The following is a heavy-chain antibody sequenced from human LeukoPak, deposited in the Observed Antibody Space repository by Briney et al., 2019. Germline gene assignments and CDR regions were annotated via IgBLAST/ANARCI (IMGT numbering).Heavy chain of an antibody. J-gene: IGHJ4*02. D-gene: IGHD4-17*01. CDR2: INQDGSEK. Sequence: PGGSLRLSCAASGFTFSSYWMSWVRQAPGKGLEWVANINQDGSEKYYVDSVKGRFTISRDNAKNSLYLQMNSLRAEDTAVYYWTRVFPNTVTTLQYFDYWGQGTLVTVSS. V-gene: IGHV3-7*04. CDR3: TRVFPNTVTTLQYFDY. CDR1: GFTFSSYW.